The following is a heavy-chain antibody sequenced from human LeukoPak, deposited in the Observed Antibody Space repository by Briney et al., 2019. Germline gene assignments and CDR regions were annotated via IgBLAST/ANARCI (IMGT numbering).Heavy chain of an antibody. J-gene: IGHJ4*02. CDR2: IIPILGIG. D-gene: IGHD6-13*01. V-gene: IGHV1-69*04. CDR1: GGTFSSYA. CDR3: AREGMGYYFDY. Sequence: ASVKVSCKGSGGTFSSYAISWVRQAPGQGLEWMGRIIPILGIGNYAQKFQGRVTITADKSTITAYMELSSLRSEDTAVYYCAREGMGYYFDYWGQGTLVTVSS.